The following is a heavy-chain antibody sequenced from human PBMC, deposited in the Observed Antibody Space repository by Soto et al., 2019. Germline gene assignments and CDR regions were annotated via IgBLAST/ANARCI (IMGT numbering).Heavy chain of an antibody. CDR1: GFTFSSYA. CDR2: ISYDGSNK. CDR3: ANSLGYCSSTSCYTGFVY. J-gene: IGHJ4*02. D-gene: IGHD2-2*02. V-gene: IGHV3-30-3*01. Sequence: GGSLRLSCAASGFTFSSYAMHWVRQAPGKGLEWVAVISYDGSNKYYADSVKGRFTISRDNSKNTLYLQMNSLRAEDTAVYYCANSLGYCSSTSCYTGFVYWGQGTLVTVSS.